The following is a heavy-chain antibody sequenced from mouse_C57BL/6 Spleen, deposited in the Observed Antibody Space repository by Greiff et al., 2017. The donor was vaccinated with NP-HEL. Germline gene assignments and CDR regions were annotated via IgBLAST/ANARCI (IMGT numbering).Heavy chain of an antibody. V-gene: IGHV5-6*01. D-gene: IGHD1-1*01. CDR2: ISSGGSYT. CDR1: GFTFSSYG. J-gene: IGHJ2*01. Sequence: EVKLVESGGDLVKPGGSLKLSCAASGFTFSSYGMSWVRQTPDKRLEWVATISSGGSYTYYPDSVKGRFTISRDNAKNTLYLQMSSLKSEDPAMYYCASHDYYGSSYGYYLDYWGQGTTLTVSS. CDR3: ASHDYYGSSYGYYLDY.